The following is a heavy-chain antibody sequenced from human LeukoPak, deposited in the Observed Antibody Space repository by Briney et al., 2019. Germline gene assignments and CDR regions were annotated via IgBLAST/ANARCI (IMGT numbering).Heavy chain of an antibody. CDR2: IYYGGST. CDR1: AVSITNYY. Sequence: SETLSLTCTVSAVSITNYYWSWIRQPPGKGLEYLGHIYYGGSTDYNPSLKSRLTISLDASKNQFSLRWSFVTAADTAVYFCASAKNTVMVNWGQGTLITVSS. J-gene: IGHJ4*02. D-gene: IGHD5-18*01. V-gene: IGHV4-59*01. CDR3: ASAKNTVMVN.